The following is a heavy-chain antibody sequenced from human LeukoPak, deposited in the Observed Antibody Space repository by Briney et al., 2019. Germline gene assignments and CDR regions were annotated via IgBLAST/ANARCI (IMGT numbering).Heavy chain of an antibody. CDR3: ARHGSIATGAFTY. CDR2: IYYSGST. Sequence: SETLSLTCSVSGGSISRSSYYWGWTRQPPGKGLEWIRSIYYSGSTYYNPSLKSRVTISVDTSRNQFSLKLGSVTAADTAVYYCARHGSIATGAFTYWGQGTLVTVSS. V-gene: IGHV4-39*01. CDR1: GGSISRSSYY. J-gene: IGHJ4*02. D-gene: IGHD6-13*01.